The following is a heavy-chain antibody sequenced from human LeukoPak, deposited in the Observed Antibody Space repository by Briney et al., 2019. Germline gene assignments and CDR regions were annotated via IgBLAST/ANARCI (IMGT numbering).Heavy chain of an antibody. Sequence: GGSLRLSCAASGFTFSDYYMSWVRQAPGKGVEGVSYISSSSYTNYADSVKGRFTISRDNAKNSLYLQMNSLRAEDTAVYYCARNFGYSSGFADYWGQGTLVTVSS. D-gene: IGHD6-19*01. CDR1: GFTFSDYY. CDR2: ISSSSYT. V-gene: IGHV3-11*06. CDR3: ARNFGYSSGFADY. J-gene: IGHJ4*02.